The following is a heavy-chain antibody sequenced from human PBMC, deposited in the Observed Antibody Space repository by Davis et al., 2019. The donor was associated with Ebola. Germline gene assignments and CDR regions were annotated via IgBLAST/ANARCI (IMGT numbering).Heavy chain of an antibody. CDR3: ARGYYLLEY. CDR2: INHSGST. CDR1: GGSFSGHY. Sequence: MPSETLSLTCAVYGGSFSGHYWSWIRQPPGKGLEWIGEINHSGSTHYNPSLKSRVTLSVDTSKNQFSLKVNSVTAADTAMYYCARGYYLLEYWGHGRLVTVSS. D-gene: IGHD1-26*01. V-gene: IGHV4-34*01. J-gene: IGHJ4*01.